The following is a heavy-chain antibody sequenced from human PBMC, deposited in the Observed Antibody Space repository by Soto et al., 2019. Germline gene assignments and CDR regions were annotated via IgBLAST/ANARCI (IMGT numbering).Heavy chain of an antibody. CDR3: AKDSTPTVTTFWYYYYGMDV. V-gene: IGHV3-30*18. CDR2: ISYDGSNK. J-gene: IGHJ6*02. CDR1: GFTFSSYG. D-gene: IGHD4-17*01. Sequence: GGALRLSCAASGFTFSSYGMHWVRQAPGKGLEWVAVISYDGSNKYYADSVKGRFTISRDNSKNTLYLQMNSLRAEDTAVYYSAKDSTPTVTTFWYYYYGMDVWGQGTTVTVSS.